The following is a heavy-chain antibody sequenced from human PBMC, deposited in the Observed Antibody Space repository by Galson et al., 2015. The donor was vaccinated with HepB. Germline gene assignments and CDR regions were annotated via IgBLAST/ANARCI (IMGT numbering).Heavy chain of an antibody. CDR2: ISGSGGST. CDR1: GFTFSSYA. CDR3: AAPPRYYYDSSGYWFDP. V-gene: IGHV3-23*01. D-gene: IGHD3-22*01. J-gene: IGHJ5*02. Sequence: SLRLSCAASGFTFSSYAMSWVRQAPGKGLEWASAISGSGGSTYYADSVKGRFTISRDNSKNTLYLQMNSLRAEDTAVYYCAAPPRYYYDSSGYWFDPWGQGTLVTVSS.